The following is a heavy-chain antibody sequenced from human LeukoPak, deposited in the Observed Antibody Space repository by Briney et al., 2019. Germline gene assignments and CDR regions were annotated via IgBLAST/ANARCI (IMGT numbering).Heavy chain of an antibody. Sequence: GGSLTLSCAASGFTFSSYWMSRVRQAPGKGLEWVANIKQDGSEKYYVGSVKGRFTISRDNAENSLFLQMNSLRAEDTAVYYCARAQDYGSGSYWGQGTLVTVSS. J-gene: IGHJ4*02. CDR1: GFTFSSYW. CDR3: ARAQDYGSGSY. V-gene: IGHV3-7*01. CDR2: IKQDGSEK. D-gene: IGHD3-10*01.